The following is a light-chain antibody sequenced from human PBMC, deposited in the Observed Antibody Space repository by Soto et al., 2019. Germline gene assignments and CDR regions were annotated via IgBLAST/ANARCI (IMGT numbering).Light chain of an antibody. CDR2: EVS. Sequence: QSVLTQPPSVSGSPGQSVTISCTGTSSDVGNYNRVSWYQHPPGTAPKLMIYEVSSRPSGVPDRFSGSKSANTASLTISGLQAEDEADYYCSSYTTTSTVVFGGGTKVTVL. J-gene: IGLJ2*01. CDR3: SSYTTTSTVV. V-gene: IGLV2-18*02. CDR1: SSDVGNYNR.